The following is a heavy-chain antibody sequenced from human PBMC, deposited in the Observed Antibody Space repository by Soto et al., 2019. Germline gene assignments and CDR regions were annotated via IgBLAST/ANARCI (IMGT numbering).Heavy chain of an antibody. V-gene: IGHV1-69*05. Sequence: QVQLVQSGAEVKKPGSSVKVSCKASGGTFSTCSISWVRQAPGQGLEWMGGIIPMFGTANYAQKFQGRVTXTPXESTSTAYMELSSLRSEDTAVYYCARRYCISTSCHYYGMDVWGQGTTVTVSS. CDR2: IIPMFGTA. D-gene: IGHD2-2*01. J-gene: IGHJ6*02. CDR3: ARRYCISTSCHYYGMDV. CDR1: GGTFSTCS.